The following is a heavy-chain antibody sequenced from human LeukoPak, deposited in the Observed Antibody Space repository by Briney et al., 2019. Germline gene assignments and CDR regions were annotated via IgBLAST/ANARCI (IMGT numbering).Heavy chain of an antibody. J-gene: IGHJ3*02. CDR1: GYTFTGYY. Sequence: GASVKVSCKASGYTFTGYYMHWVRQAPGQGLEWMGWINPNSGGTNYAQKFQGRVTMTRDTSISTAYMELSRLRSDDTAVYYCARGDVVGTTAFFPFDIWGQGTMVTVSS. V-gene: IGHV1-2*02. CDR2: INPNSGGT. CDR3: ARGDVVGTTAFFPFDI. D-gene: IGHD1-26*01.